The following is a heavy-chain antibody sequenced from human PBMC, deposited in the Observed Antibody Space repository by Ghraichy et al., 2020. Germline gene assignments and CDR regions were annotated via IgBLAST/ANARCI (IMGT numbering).Heavy chain of an antibody. J-gene: IGHJ4*02. CDR1: GDSVSTNSAA. V-gene: IGHV6-1*01. CDR3: ARDGSIQCSGGSCYGRFFDY. CDR2: TYYRSKWYN. D-gene: IGHD2-15*01. Sequence: SETLSLTCAISGDSVSTNSAAWNWIRQSPSRGLEWLGRTYYRSKWYNDYTVSVKSRITINADTSKNQFSLQLNSVTPEDTAVYYCARDGSIQCSGGSCYGRFFDYWGQGTLVTVSS.